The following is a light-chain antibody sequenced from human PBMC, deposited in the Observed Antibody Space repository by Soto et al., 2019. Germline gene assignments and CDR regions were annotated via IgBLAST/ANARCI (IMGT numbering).Light chain of an antibody. CDR3: QQYGSSGT. J-gene: IGKJ1*01. V-gene: IGKV3-20*01. Sequence: EVVLTQSPVTLSLSTGERATLSCRASQSVSNNYLAWYQQKPGQAPRLLIYGASNRATGIPDRFSGSGSGTDFTLTISRLEPEDFAVYYCQQYGSSGTFGQGTKVDIK. CDR2: GAS. CDR1: QSVSNNY.